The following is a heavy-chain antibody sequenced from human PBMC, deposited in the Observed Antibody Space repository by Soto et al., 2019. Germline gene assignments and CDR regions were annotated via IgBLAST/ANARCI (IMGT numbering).Heavy chain of an antibody. D-gene: IGHD7-27*01. V-gene: IGHV4-4*08. CDR3: AKDWNWGSLVR. J-gene: IGHJ4*02. CDR2: IYYGGST. CDR1: GDSISTDY. Sequence: QVHLQESGPGLVKPSETLSLTCTVSGDSISTDYWSWIRQSPGKGLEWIGFIYYGGSTNYNPSLNGRVTISVDTPKTQCSLRLSSVTAAETAVYYCAKDWNWGSLVRRGQGTLVTVFS.